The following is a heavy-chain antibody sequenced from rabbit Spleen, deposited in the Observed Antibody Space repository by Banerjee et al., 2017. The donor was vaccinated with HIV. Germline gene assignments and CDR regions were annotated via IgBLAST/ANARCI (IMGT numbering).Heavy chain of an antibody. D-gene: IGHD4-2*01. Sequence: QEQLVESGGGLVQPEGSLTLTCTASGFTLNNYWMCWVRQAPGKGLEWIACIYGGSSGSTYYAGWARGRFTITRNTNQNTVTLQLNSLTTADTATYFCARGKVGGAGNYVDFFNLWGQGTLVTVS. CDR2: IYGGSSGST. V-gene: IGHV1S45*01. CDR3: ARGKVGGAGNYVDFFNL. CDR1: GFTLNNYW. J-gene: IGHJ4*01.